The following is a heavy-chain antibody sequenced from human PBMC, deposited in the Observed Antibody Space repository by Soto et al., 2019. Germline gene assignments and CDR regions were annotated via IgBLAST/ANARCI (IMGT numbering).Heavy chain of an antibody. D-gene: IGHD3-10*01. J-gene: IGHJ4*02. Sequence: PGGYLILSYEASGGLSSTYAMIGGRQAPGKGLEWVSAISGGGHITSDADSVKGRVTTSRDNSTSTLYLQMDSRRAAETAVYYRANAPAPLVLVASLEYWGPG. CDR2: ISGGGHIT. V-gene: IGHV3-23*01. CDR1: GGLSSTYA. CDR3: ANAPAPLVLVASLEY.